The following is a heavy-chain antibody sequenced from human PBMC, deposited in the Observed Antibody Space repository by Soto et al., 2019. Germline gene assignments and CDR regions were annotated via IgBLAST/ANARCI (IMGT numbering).Heavy chain of an antibody. CDR1: GFTFSSYA. CDR3: ARTSGLDIVVVVATNWFDP. Sequence: GGSLRLSCAASGFTFSSYAMSWVRQAPGKGLEWVSAISGSGGSTYYADSVKGRFTISRDNSKNTLYLQMNSLRAEDTAVYYCARTSGLDIVVVVATNWFDPWGQGTLVTVSS. D-gene: IGHD2-15*01. V-gene: IGHV3-23*01. J-gene: IGHJ5*02. CDR2: ISGSGGST.